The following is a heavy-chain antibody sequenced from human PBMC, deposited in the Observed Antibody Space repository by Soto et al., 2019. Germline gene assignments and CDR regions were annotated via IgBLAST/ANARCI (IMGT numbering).Heavy chain of an antibody. CDR1: GFTFSSYA. V-gene: IGHV3-30-3*01. CDR3: ARDPSSLVIAVAV. CDR2: ISYDGSNK. J-gene: IGHJ4*02. D-gene: IGHD6-19*01. Sequence: QVQLVESGGGVVQPGRSLRLSCAASGFTFSSYAMHWVRQAPGKGLEWVAVISYDGSNKYYAASVKGRFTISRDNSKNTLYLQMNSLRAEDTAVYYCARDPSSLVIAVAVWGQGTLVTVSS.